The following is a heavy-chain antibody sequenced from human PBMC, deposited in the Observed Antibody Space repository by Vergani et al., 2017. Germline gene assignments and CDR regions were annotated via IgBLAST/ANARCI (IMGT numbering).Heavy chain of an antibody. J-gene: IGHJ4*02. Sequence: EVQLVESGGGLVKPGGSLRLSCAASGFTFSSYSMNWVRQAPGKGLEWVSSISSSSSYIYYADSVKGRFTISRDNAKNSLYLQMNSLRAEDTAVYYCAKDIGWELEGFDYWGQGTLVTVSS. D-gene: IGHD1-26*01. CDR3: AKDIGWELEGFDY. CDR2: ISSSSSYI. CDR1: GFTFSSYS. V-gene: IGHV3-21*01.